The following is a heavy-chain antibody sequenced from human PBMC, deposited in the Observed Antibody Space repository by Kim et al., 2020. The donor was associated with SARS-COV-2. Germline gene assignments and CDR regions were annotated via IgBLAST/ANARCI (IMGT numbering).Heavy chain of an antibody. CDR3: ARGPWGVRGFINMTYYFAMDV. Sequence: ASVKVSCKASGYTFSNFPMNWVRHAPGQGLVWMGWINTNTGNPTYAQGFTGRFVFSLDTSVSTAYLQISSLKAEDSAVYFCARGPWGVRGFINMTYYFAMDVWGQGTTVTVSS. V-gene: IGHV7-4-1*02. CDR1: GYTFSNFP. J-gene: IGHJ6*02. D-gene: IGHD3-10*01. CDR2: INTNTGNP.